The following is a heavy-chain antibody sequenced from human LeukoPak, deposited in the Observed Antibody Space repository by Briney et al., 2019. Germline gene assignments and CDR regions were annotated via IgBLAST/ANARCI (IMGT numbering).Heavy chain of an antibody. V-gene: IGHV3-30*04. D-gene: IGHD3-10*01. CDR2: ISYDGSNK. CDR1: GFTFSSYA. Sequence: PGRSLRLSCAASGFTFSSYAMHWVRQAPGKGLEWVPVISYDGSNKYYADSVKGRFTISRDNSKNTLYLQMNSLRAEDTAVYYCARGGSGSYSYAEYFQHWGQGPLVTVSS. J-gene: IGHJ1*01. CDR3: ARGGSGSYSYAEYFQH.